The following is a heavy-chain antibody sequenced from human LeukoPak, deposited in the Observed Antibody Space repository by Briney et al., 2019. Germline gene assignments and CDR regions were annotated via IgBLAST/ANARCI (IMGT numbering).Heavy chain of an antibody. D-gene: IGHD1-1*01. CDR3: AKAGTGTNMIFDY. CDR1: GSTFSRYW. J-gene: IGHJ4*02. CDR2: IKQDGSEK. Sequence: GGSLRLSCAASGSTFSRYWMSWVRQAPGKGLEWVANIKQDGSEKYYADSVKGRFTISRDTSKNTLYLQMYSLRAEDTAVYYCAKAGTGTNMIFDYWGQGTLVTVSS. V-gene: IGHV3-7*03.